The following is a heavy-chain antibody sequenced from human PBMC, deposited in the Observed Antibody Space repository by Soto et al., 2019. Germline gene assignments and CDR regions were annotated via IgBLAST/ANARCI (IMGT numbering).Heavy chain of an antibody. CDR3: ARVGYCSSTSCYLGRGYYYYMDV. CDR1: GGTFSSYT. J-gene: IGHJ6*03. Sequence: SVKVSCKASGGTFSSYTISWVRQAPGQGLEWMGRIIPILGIANYAQKFQGRVTITADKSTGTAYMELSSLRSEDTAVYYCARVGYCSSTSCYLGRGYYYYMDVWGKGTTVTVSS. V-gene: IGHV1-69*02. CDR2: IIPILGIA. D-gene: IGHD2-2*01.